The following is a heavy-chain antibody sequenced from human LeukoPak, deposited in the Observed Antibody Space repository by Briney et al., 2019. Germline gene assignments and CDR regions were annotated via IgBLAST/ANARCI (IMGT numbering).Heavy chain of an antibody. J-gene: IGHJ4*02. D-gene: IGHD2-15*01. CDR1: GFTFSSYA. Sequence: GGSLRLSCAASGFTFSSYAMSWVRQAPGKGLEWVSAISGSGGSTYYADSVKGRFTISRDNSKNTLYLQMNSLRAEDTAVYYSAKEGTGGYCSGGSCYSDYWGQGTLVTVSS. V-gene: IGHV3-23*01. CDR3: AKEGTGGYCSGGSCYSDY. CDR2: ISGSGGST.